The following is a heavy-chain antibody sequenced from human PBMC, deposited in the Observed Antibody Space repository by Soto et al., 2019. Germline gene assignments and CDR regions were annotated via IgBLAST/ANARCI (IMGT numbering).Heavy chain of an antibody. CDR2: IIPILGIA. Sequence: SVKVSCKASGGTFSSYTICWVRQAPGQGLEWMGRIIPILGIANYAQKFQGRVTITADKSTSTAYMELSSLRSEDTAVYYCARGGGSSSNYYYYMDVWGKGTTVTVSS. V-gene: IGHV1-69*02. CDR3: ARGGGSSSNYYYYMDV. D-gene: IGHD6-6*01. J-gene: IGHJ6*03. CDR1: GGTFSSYT.